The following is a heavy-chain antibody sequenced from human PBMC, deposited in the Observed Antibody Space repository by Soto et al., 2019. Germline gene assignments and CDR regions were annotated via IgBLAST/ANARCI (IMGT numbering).Heavy chain of an antibody. J-gene: IGHJ4*02. Sequence: PGGSLRLSCAASGFTFSSYGMHWVRQAPGKGLEWVAVISYDGSNKYYADSVKGRFTISRDNSKNTLYLQMNSLRAEEKAEYYCAKDHRPSRGYSYGPFDYWGQGTLVTVSS. V-gene: IGHV3-30*18. D-gene: IGHD5-18*01. CDR3: AKDHRPSRGYSYGPFDY. CDR2: ISYDGSNK. CDR1: GFTFSSYG.